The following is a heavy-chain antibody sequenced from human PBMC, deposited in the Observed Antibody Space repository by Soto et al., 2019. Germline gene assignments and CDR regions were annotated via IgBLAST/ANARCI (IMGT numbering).Heavy chain of an antibody. D-gene: IGHD6-19*01. CDR2: IYYSGST. CDR3: ARDYHSGGAFDI. V-gene: IGHV4-59*01. CDR1: GASISSYY. Sequence: SETLSLTCTVSGASISSYYWSWIRQPPGKGLEWIGYIYYSGSTNYNPSLKSRVTISVDTSKNQFPLKLSSVTAADTAVYYCARDYHSGGAFDIWGQGTMVTVSS. J-gene: IGHJ3*02.